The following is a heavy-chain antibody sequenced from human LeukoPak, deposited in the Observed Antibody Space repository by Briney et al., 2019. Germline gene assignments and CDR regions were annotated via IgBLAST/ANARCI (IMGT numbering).Heavy chain of an antibody. V-gene: IGHV4-39*01. Sequence: SSETLSLTCTVSGGSISSGGYSWSWIRQHPGKGLEWIGYIYYSGSTYYNPSLKSRVSISVDTSKNQFSLKLSSVTAADTAVYYCARHGIVDDFWSGYQYGYFDYWGQGTLVTVSS. D-gene: IGHD3-3*01. CDR1: GGSISSGGYS. CDR2: IYYSGST. J-gene: IGHJ4*02. CDR3: ARHGIVDDFWSGYQYGYFDY.